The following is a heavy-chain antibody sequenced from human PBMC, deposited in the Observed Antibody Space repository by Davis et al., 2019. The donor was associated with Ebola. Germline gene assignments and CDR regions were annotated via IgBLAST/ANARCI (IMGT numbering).Heavy chain of an antibody. CDR1: GFTFDDYA. J-gene: IGHJ4*02. D-gene: IGHD2-21*02. Sequence: SLKISCAASGFTFDDYAMHWVRQAPGKGLEWVSGISWNSGSIGYADSVKGRFTISRDNSKNTLYLQMNSLRAEDTAVYYCAKDRRLLTGFDYWGQGTLVTVSS. CDR2: ISWNSGSI. V-gene: IGHV3-9*01. CDR3: AKDRRLLTGFDY.